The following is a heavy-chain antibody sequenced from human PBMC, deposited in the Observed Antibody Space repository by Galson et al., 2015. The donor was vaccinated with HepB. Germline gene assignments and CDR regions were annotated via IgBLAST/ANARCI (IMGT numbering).Heavy chain of an antibody. V-gene: IGHV3-21*01. Sequence: SLRLSCAASGFSFSDYAMTWVRQAPGQGLEWVSSISSSSTYIYYLDSVKGRLTISRDNAKNSLYLQMNSLRAEDTAVYYCAREGGSQYYVDSWGQGTLVTVSS. CDR3: AREGGSQYYVDS. CDR1: GFSFSDYA. CDR2: ISSSSTYI. J-gene: IGHJ4*02. D-gene: IGHD3-10*01.